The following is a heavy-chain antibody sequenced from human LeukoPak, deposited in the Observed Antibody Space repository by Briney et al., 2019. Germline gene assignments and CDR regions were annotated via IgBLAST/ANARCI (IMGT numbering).Heavy chain of an antibody. Sequence: PSETLSLTCAVYGGSFSGYYWSWIRQPPGKGLEWIGEINHSGSTNYNPSLKSRVTISVDTSKNQFSLKLSSVTAADTAVYYCARGFGYCSSTSCYTHFDYWGQGTLVTVSS. CDR2: INHSGST. J-gene: IGHJ4*02. V-gene: IGHV4-34*01. CDR1: GGSFSGYY. CDR3: ARGFGYCSSTSCYTHFDY. D-gene: IGHD2-2*02.